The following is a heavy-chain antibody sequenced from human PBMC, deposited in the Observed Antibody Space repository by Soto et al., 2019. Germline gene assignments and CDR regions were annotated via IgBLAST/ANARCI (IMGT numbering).Heavy chain of an antibody. V-gene: IGHV3-7*05. J-gene: IGHJ4*02. Sequence: PGVSLRLSCAASGFTFSSYWMSWVRQAPGKGLEWVANIKQDGSEKYYVDSVKGRFTISRDNAKNSLYLQMNSLRAEDTAVYYCARVVRGKGYSYGNFDYWGQGTLVTVSS. CDR3: ARVVRGKGYSYGNFDY. CDR1: GFTFSSYW. D-gene: IGHD5-18*01. CDR2: IKQDGSEK.